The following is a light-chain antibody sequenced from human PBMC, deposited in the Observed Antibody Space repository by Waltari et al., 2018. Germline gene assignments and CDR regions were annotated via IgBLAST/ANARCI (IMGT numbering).Light chain of an antibody. Sequence: QSVLTQPPSASGTPGQGVTISCSGARSNIYWYQHFPGTAPKLPLYLNSQRPSGVPDRFSGSKSGTSASLAISGLRSEDEADYYCAAWDDSLSAWVFGGGTKLTVL. V-gene: IGLV1-47*01. J-gene: IGLJ3*02. CDR1: RSNI. CDR2: LNS. CDR3: AAWDDSLSAWV.